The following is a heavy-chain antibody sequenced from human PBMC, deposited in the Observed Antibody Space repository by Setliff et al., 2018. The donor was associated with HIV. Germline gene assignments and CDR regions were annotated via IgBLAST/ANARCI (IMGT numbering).Heavy chain of an antibody. D-gene: IGHD2-8*02. V-gene: IGHV3-23*01. Sequence: GGSLRLSCAASEFTFRTHAMGWVRQAPGKGLEWVSGISGSCGSTYYADSVKGRFTISRDNSKNTLFLRMNSLRDDDPAVYYCATARPRHLVSTNPPYYFDYWGQGTLVTVSS. J-gene: IGHJ4*02. CDR2: ISGSCGST. CDR3: ATARPRHLVSTNPPYYFDY. CDR1: EFTFRTHA.